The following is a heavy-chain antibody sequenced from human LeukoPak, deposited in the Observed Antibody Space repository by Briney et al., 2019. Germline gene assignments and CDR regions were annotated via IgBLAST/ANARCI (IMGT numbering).Heavy chain of an antibody. CDR2: INPSGGST. CDR1: GYTFTSYC. CDR3: ARARAYCGGDCYSPTFDY. Sequence: ASVKVSCKASGYTFTSYCMHWVRQAPGQGLEWMGIINPSGGSTSYAQKFQGRVTMTRDMSTSTVYMELSSLRSEDTAVYYCARARAYCGGDCYSPTFDYWGQGTLVTVSS. D-gene: IGHD2-21*02. V-gene: IGHV1-46*01. J-gene: IGHJ4*02.